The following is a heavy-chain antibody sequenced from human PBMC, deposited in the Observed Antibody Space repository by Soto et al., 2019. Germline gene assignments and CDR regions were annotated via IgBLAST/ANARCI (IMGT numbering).Heavy chain of an antibody. CDR2: IYPGDSDT. J-gene: IGHJ6*02. CDR1: GYSFTSYW. CDR3: ARGSYSSSPDYYYYGMDV. Sequence: GESLKISYKGSGYSFTSYWIGWVRQMPGKGLEWMGIIYPGDSDTRYSPSFQGQVTISADKSISTAYLQWSSLKASDTAMYYCARGSYSSSPDYYYYGMDVWGQGTTLTVSS. D-gene: IGHD6-6*01. V-gene: IGHV5-51*01.